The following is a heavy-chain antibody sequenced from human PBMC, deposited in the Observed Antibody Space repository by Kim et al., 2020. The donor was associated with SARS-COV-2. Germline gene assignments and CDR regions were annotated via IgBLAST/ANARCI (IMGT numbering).Heavy chain of an antibody. CDR1: GFTFSDHY. J-gene: IGHJ6*02. CDR3: ARGHHSLDV. Sequence: GGSLRLSCAASGFTFSDHYMSWIRQAPGKGLEWFSYISPSSTQTDYADSLRGRFTISRDNTKNSLYLQMNSLRAEDTAVYYCARGHHSLDVWGQGTTVTVSS. D-gene: IGHD4-4*01. V-gene: IGHV3-11*05. CDR2: ISPSSTQT.